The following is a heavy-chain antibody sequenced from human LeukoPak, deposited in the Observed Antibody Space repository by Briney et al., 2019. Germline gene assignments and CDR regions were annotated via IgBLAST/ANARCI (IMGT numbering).Heavy chain of an antibody. J-gene: IGHJ4*02. CDR1: GYTFSDHY. CDR3: ARGALDHATVTNYFEY. V-gene: IGHV1-2*02. D-gene: IGHD4-17*01. Sequence: EASVKVSCKASGYTFSDHYMQWVRQAPGQGFEWLGWINPNSGGTSYAQKFQGRVTMTRDTSISTVYMELSRLGSDDTAVYYCARGALDHATVTNYFEYWAREPWSPSPQ. CDR2: INPNSGGT.